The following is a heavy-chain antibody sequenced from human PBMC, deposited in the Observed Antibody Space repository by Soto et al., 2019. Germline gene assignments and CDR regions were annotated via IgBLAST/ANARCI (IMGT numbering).Heavy chain of an antibody. CDR1: GGSVNSDYYY. Sequence: QVQLQESGPGLVKPSETLSLTCTVSGGSVNSDYYYWSWIRQPPGKGLEWIGYIYYTGSTNYNPSLESRVTISLDTSRNQFSLKLSSVTAADTAVFYCAREYSNSPEAFDSWGQGVLVTVSS. J-gene: IGHJ4*02. D-gene: IGHD6-6*01. CDR3: AREYSNSPEAFDS. V-gene: IGHV4-61*01. CDR2: IYYTGST.